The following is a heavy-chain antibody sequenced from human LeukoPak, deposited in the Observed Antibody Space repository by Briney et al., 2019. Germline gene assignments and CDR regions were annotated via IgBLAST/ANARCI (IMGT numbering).Heavy chain of an antibody. CDR3: ARSNRDYDFWSGYYPLDY. CDR1: GFTVSSNY. J-gene: IGHJ4*02. D-gene: IGHD3-3*01. CDR2: IYSGGST. V-gene: IGHV3-66*01. Sequence: GGSLRLSCAASGFTVSSNYMSWVRQAPGKGLEWVSVIYSGGSTYYADSVKGRFTISRDNSKNTLYLQMNSLGAEDTAVYYCARSNRDYDFWSGYYPLDYWGQGTLVTVSS.